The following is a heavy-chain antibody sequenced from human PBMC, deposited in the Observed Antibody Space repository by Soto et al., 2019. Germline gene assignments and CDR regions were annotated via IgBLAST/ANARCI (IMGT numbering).Heavy chain of an antibody. D-gene: IGHD1-7*01. CDR2: IYWHEDV. CDR3: IRAFDWNYD. CDR1: GFSLTTEGVG. V-gene: IGHV2-5*04. Sequence: QITLKESGPTLLKPTQTLTVTCTISGFSLTTEGVGVGWIRQPPGKALEWLASIYWHEDVRKNPSLGNRVTITRDTAKRQVVLTLTNMEPVDTATYFCIRAFDWNYDWGQGILVTVSS. J-gene: IGHJ4*02.